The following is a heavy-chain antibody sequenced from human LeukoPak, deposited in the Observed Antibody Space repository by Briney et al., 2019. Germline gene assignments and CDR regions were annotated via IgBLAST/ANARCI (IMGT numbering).Heavy chain of an antibody. D-gene: IGHD2-2*01. CDR3: ARPFLYCSSTSCYPGENAFDI. CDR1: GFTFSTYW. V-gene: IGHV3-74*01. CDR2: IKSDGSST. J-gene: IGHJ3*02. Sequence: GGSLRLSCAASGFTFSTYWMHWVRQAPGKGLVWVSCIKSDGSSTIYADSVKGRFTISRDNAKSTLYLQMNSLRAEDTAVYYCARPFLYCSSTSCYPGENAFDIWGQGTMVTVSS.